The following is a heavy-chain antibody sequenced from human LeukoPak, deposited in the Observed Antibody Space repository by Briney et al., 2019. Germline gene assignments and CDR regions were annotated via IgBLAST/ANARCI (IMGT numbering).Heavy chain of an antibody. V-gene: IGHV4-61*08. D-gene: IGHD4-23*01. J-gene: IGHJ4*02. CDR1: GGSVNSGGYY. CDR2: IYDSGTT. CDR3: ARGTVGTIPAY. Sequence: SETLSLTCIVSGGSVNSGGYYWNWIRQPPGEGLEWIGYIYDSGTTHYNPSLQSRVTISIDTSRTQFSLRLSSVTAADTAVYYCARGTVGTIPAYWGQGTLVTVSS.